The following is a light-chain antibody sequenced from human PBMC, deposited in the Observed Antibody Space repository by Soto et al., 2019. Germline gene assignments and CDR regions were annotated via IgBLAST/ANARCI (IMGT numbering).Light chain of an antibody. CDR1: QGISSW. J-gene: IGKJ5*01. CDR3: QQLNSFPLT. Sequence: DIQMTQSPSSLSSSVGERVTITCRASQGISSWLAWYQRKPGRAPKLLIYAASRLQAGVPLRFSGSGSGTDFTLTISDLQPEDFATYYCQQLNSFPLTFGQGTRLEIK. CDR2: AAS. V-gene: IGKV1D-12*01.